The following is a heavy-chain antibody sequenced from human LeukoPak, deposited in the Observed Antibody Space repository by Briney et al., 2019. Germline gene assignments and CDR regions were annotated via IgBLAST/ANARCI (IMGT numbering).Heavy chain of an antibody. V-gene: IGHV3-23*01. CDR2: ISGSGHST. CDR3: AKDFSSWPHYFDY. Sequence: GGSLRLSCAASGFTFNSYAMSWVRQAPGKGLEWVSAISGSGHSTYYADSVKGRSTISRDNSKNTLYLQMNSLRAEDTAVYYCAKDFSSWPHYFDYWGQGTLVTVSS. CDR1: GFTFNSYA. D-gene: IGHD6-13*01. J-gene: IGHJ4*02.